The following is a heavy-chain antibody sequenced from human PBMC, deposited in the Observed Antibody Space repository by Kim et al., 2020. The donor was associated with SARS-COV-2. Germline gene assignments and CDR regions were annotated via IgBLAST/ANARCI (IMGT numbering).Heavy chain of an antibody. V-gene: IGHV4-31*03. CDR3: ARDQPEPRNYYGSGSYYRRYYYYGMDV. Sequence: SETLSLTCTVSGGSISSGGYYWSWIRQHPGKGLEWIGYIYYSGSTYYNPSLKSRVTISVDTSKNQFSLKLSSVTAADTAVYYCARDQPEPRNYYGSGSYYRRYYYYGMDVWGQGTTVTVSS. CDR2: IYYSGST. J-gene: IGHJ6*02. D-gene: IGHD3-10*01. CDR1: GGSISSGGYY.